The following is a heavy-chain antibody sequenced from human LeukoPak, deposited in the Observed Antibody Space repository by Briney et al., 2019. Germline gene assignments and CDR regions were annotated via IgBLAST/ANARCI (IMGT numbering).Heavy chain of an antibody. J-gene: IGHJ4*02. CDR2: IKSKTGGGTT. CDR3: TAVRCGSDSFDY. CDR1: GFTFSNAW. V-gene: IGHV3-15*01. D-gene: IGHD5-12*01. Sequence: GGSLRLSCAASGFTFSNAWMSWVRQAPGKGLEWVGRIKSKTGGGTTDYAAPVKGRFTISRDDSKNTLYLQMNSLKTEDTAVYYCTAVRCGSDSFDYGGQRTVVSVST.